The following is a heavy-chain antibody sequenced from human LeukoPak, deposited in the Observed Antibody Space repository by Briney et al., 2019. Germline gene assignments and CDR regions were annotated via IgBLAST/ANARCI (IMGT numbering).Heavy chain of an antibody. D-gene: IGHD3-9*01. CDR3: ARAGDILTGFPKDYYYYMDV. CDR2: ISSSSSYI. CDR1: GFTFSSYN. Sequence: GGSLRLSCAASGFTFSSYNMNWVRQAPGKGLEWVSYISSSSSYIYYADSVKGRFTISRDNAKNSLYLQMNSLRAEDTAVYYCARAGDILTGFPKDYYYYMDVWGKGTTVTISS. J-gene: IGHJ6*03. V-gene: IGHV3-21*05.